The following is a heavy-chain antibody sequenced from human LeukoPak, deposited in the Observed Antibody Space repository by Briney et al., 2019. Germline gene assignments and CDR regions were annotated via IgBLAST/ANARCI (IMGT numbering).Heavy chain of an antibody. V-gene: IGHV3-33*01. CDR2: IWYDGSNK. CDR1: GFTFSSYG. J-gene: IGHJ4*02. D-gene: IGHD3-22*01. CDR3: VSYYDSSGFDY. Sequence: GGSLRLSCAASGFTFSSYGMHWVRQAPGKGLEWVAVIWYDGSNKYYADSVKGRFTISRDNSKNTLYLQMNSLRAEDTAVYYCVSYYDSSGFDYWGQGTLVTVSS.